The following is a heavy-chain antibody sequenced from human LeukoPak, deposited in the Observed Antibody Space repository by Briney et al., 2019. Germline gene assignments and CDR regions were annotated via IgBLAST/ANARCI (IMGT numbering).Heavy chain of an antibody. CDR3: AGLKGMDV. V-gene: IGHV3-23*01. CDR1: GFTFSSYV. CDR2: IGGSGGDT. J-gene: IGHJ6*02. Sequence: PGRSLRLSCAASGFTFSSYVMSWVRQAPGKGLEWVSSIGGSGGDTYYADSVKGRFTISRDNSKNTLHLQMNSLRAEDTAVYYCAGLKGMDVWGQGTTVTVSS.